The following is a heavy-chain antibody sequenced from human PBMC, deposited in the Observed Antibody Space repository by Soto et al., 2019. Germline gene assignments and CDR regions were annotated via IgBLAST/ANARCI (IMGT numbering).Heavy chain of an antibody. CDR1: GGSISSGGYY. D-gene: IGHD6-13*01. CDR3: ARAVIAAAGTGGLGYYYGMDV. Sequence: PSETLSLTCTVSGGSISSGGYYWSWIRQHPGKGLEWIGYIYYSGSTYYNPSLKSRVTISVDTSKNQFSLKLSSVTAADTAVYYCARAVIAAAGTGGLGYYYGMDVWGQGTTVTVSS. V-gene: IGHV4-31*03. CDR2: IYYSGST. J-gene: IGHJ6*02.